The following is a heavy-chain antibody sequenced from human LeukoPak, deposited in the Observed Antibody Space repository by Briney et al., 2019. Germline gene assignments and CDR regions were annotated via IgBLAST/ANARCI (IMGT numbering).Heavy chain of an antibody. D-gene: IGHD1-26*01. CDR3: ARGSSAGASLRHDY. Sequence: PGGSLRLSCAASGFTFSSYCMSWVRQAPGKGPEWVANIKQDGSEENFVDSVKGRFTISRDNAKKSLYLQMNSLRAEDTAVYYCARGSSAGASLRHDYWGQGTLVTVSS. V-gene: IGHV3-7*01. CDR2: IKQDGSEE. CDR1: GFTFSSYC. J-gene: IGHJ4*02.